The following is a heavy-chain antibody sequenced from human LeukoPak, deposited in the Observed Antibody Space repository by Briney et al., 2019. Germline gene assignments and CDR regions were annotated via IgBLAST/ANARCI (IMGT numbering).Heavy chain of an antibody. CDR1: GDSVSSNSAT. V-gene: IGHV6-1*01. J-gene: IGHJ6*04. Sequence: SPTLSLTCAISGDSVSSNSATWNWIRQSPSRGLEWLGRTYYRSKWHNEYAVSVRSRITINADTSKNQFSLQLNSVTPEDTAVYFCARGLAGNVDAWGKGTTVTVSS. CDR3: ARGLAGNVDA. D-gene: IGHD4-23*01. CDR2: TYYRSKWHN.